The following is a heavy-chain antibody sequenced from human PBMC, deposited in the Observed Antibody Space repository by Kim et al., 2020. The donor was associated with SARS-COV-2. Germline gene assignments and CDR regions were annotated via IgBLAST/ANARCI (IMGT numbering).Heavy chain of an antibody. J-gene: IGHJ4*02. CDR2: INTNTGNP. CDR3: ASTDLRYFDWYGGYYFDY. Sequence: ASVKVSCKASGYTFTSYAMNWVRQAPGQGLEWMGWINTNTGNPTYAQGFTGRFVFSLDTSVSTAYLQISSLKAEDTAVYYCASTDLRYFDWYGGYYFDYWGQGTLVTVSS. D-gene: IGHD3-9*01. CDR1: GYTFTSYA. V-gene: IGHV7-4-1*02.